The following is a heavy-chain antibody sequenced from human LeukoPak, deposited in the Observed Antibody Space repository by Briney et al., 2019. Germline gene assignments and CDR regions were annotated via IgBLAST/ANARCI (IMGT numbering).Heavy chain of an antibody. CDR3: ARQSPKNDFWRAYYSWFDP. J-gene: IGHJ5*02. D-gene: IGHD3-3*01. V-gene: IGHV4-39*01. CDR2: ISYSGNT. CDR1: GGSISSSNYY. Sequence: SETLSLTCPVSGGSISSSNYYWGWIRQPPGKGLEWIGSISYSGNTHYNPSLKSRVAISVDTSNNQFSLKLTSVTAADTAVYYCARQSPKNDFWRAYYSWFDPWGQGTLVTVSS.